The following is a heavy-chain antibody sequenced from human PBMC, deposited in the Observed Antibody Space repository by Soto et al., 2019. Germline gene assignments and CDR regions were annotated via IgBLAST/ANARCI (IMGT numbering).Heavy chain of an antibody. CDR1: GGTFNNFA. V-gene: IGHV1-69*01. D-gene: IGHD6-25*01. CDR2: IMPVFHTT. J-gene: IGHJ6*02. Sequence: QVQLVQSGAEVKKPGSSVKVSCQASGGTFNNFAFTWVRQAPGQGLEWLGGIMPVFHTTNIAQTFQDRITVTADDFTTTVYMEMTGLRYDDTAVYYCATATISPVSATLYHYGMDVWGQGTTVTVSS. CDR3: ATATISPVSATLYHYGMDV.